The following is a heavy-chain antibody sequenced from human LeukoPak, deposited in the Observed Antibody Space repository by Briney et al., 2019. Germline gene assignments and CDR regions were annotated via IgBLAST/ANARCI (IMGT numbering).Heavy chain of an antibody. V-gene: IGHV4-38-2*02. CDR1: GYSISSGYY. CDR3: ASDDILTGSDY. J-gene: IGHJ4*02. CDR2: IYHSGST. D-gene: IGHD3-9*01. Sequence: SETLSLTCTVSGYSISSGYYWGWIRQPPGKGLEWIGSIYHSGSTYYNPSLKSRVTISVDTSKNQFSLKLSSVTAADTAVYYCASDDILTGSDYWGQGTLVTVSS.